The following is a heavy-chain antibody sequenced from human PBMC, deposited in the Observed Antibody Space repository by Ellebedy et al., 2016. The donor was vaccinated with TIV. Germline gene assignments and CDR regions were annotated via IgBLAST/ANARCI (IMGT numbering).Heavy chain of an antibody. Sequence: SETLSLTCSVSGVFINSYFWGWIRQPPGRGLEWIGYSYYNGSSSYNPSLKGRVSISVDTSKNQFSLRLSSVTAADTAVYYCARFECSGGSCYLTIWGQGTLVTVSS. CDR1: GVFINSYF. CDR3: ARFECSGGSCYLTI. CDR2: SYYNGSS. J-gene: IGHJ4*02. D-gene: IGHD2-15*01. V-gene: IGHV4-59*08.